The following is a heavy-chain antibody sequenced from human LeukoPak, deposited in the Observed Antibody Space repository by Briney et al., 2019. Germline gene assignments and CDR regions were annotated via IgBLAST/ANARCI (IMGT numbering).Heavy chain of an antibody. CDR2: IIPILGIA. Sequence: ASVKVSCKASGGTFSSYAISWVRQAPGQGLEWMERIIPILGIANYAQKFQGRVTITADKSTSTAYMELSSLRSEDTAVYYCASLSRPLDAFDIWGQGTMVTVSS. CDR3: ASLSRPLDAFDI. CDR1: GGTFSSYA. J-gene: IGHJ3*02. V-gene: IGHV1-69*04.